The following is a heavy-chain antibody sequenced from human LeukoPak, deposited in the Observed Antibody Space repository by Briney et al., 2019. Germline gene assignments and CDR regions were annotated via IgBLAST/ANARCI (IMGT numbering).Heavy chain of an antibody. V-gene: IGHV1-18*01. J-gene: IGHJ4*02. Sequence: GASVKVSCKASGYTFTSYGISWVRQAPGQGLEWMGWISTYNGNTHYAQKLQSRVTMTTDTSTSTAYMELRSLRSDDTAVYYCARSSLAVAGSVFDYWGQGTLVTVSS. D-gene: IGHD6-19*01. CDR1: GYTFTSYG. CDR3: ARSSLAVAGSVFDY. CDR2: ISTYNGNT.